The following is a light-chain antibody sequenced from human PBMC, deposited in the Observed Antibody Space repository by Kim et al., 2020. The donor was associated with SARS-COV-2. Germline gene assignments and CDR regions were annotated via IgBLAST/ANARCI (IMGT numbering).Light chain of an antibody. V-gene: IGLV1-40*01. CDR3: QSYDSSLSGSTV. Sequence: VTLSCTGSSSNTGAGYDVHWYQQLPGTAPKLLILGNSNRPSGVPDRFSGSKSGTSASLAITGLQAEDEADYYCQSYDSSLSGSTVFGGGTKLTVL. CDR2: GNS. CDR1: SSNTGAGYD. J-gene: IGLJ3*02.